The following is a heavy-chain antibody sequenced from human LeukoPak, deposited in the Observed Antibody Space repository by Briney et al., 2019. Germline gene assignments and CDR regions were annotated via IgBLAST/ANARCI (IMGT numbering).Heavy chain of an antibody. Sequence: SETLSLTCTVSGGSHSSYYWSWIRQPPGKGLEWIGYSYYSGSTNYNPSLKSRVTISVDTSKNQFSLKLSSVTAADTAVYYCARKYSDAFDIWGQGTMVTVSS. CDR3: ARKYSDAFDI. CDR1: GGSHSSYY. J-gene: IGHJ3*02. V-gene: IGHV4-59*01. CDR2: SYYSGST. D-gene: IGHD2-15*01.